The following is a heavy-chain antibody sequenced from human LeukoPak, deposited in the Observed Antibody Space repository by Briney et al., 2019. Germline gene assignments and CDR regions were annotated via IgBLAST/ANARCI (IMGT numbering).Heavy chain of an antibody. CDR3: ARDLDWNDENPFDI. J-gene: IGHJ3*02. V-gene: IGHV1-2*02. Sequence: ASVKLSCKASGYTFTGYYMHWVRQAPGQGLEWMGWINPNSGGTNYAQKFQGRVTITRDTSISTAYMELSRLRSDDTAVYYCARDLDWNDENPFDIWGQGTMVTVSS. CDR1: GYTFTGYY. D-gene: IGHD1-1*01. CDR2: INPNSGGT.